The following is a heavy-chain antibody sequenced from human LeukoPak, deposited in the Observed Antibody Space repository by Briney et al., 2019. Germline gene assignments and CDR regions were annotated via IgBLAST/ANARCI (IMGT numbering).Heavy chain of an antibody. D-gene: IGHD3-22*01. CDR1: GFTFGSYE. CDR2: ICSSGSTI. Sequence: PGGSLRLSCAASGFTFGSYEMNWVRQAPGKGLEWVSYICSSGSTIYYADSVKGRFTISRDNAKNSLYLQMNSLRAEDTAVYYCARDYYDSGGYYFYDALDIWGQGTMVTVSS. J-gene: IGHJ3*02. V-gene: IGHV3-48*03. CDR3: ARDYYDSGGYYFYDALDI.